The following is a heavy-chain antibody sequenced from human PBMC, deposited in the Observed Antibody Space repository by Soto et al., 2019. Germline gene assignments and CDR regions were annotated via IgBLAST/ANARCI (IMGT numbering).Heavy chain of an antibody. V-gene: IGHV4-31*03. J-gene: IGHJ4*02. Sequence: PSETLSLTCTVSGGSINSGGYYWSWIRQHPGKGLEWIGYIYYSGSTYYNPSLKSRVTISVDTSKNQFSLKLSSVTAADTAVYYRARLDSSGYYYGYYFDYWGQGTLVTVSS. CDR2: IYYSGST. CDR1: GGSINSGGYY. CDR3: ARLDSSGYYYGYYFDY. D-gene: IGHD3-22*01.